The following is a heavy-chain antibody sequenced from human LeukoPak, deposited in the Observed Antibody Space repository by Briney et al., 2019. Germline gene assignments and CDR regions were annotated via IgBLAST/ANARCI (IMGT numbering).Heavy chain of an antibody. Sequence: PSETLSLTCTVSGGSISSSSYYWGWIRQPPGKGLEWIGGIYYSGSTYYNPSLKSRVTISVDTSKNQFSLKLSSVTAADTAVYYCARLFGSAGAYYYDSSGYYSEGVVGYWGQGTLVTVSS. J-gene: IGHJ4*02. D-gene: IGHD3-22*01. CDR3: ARLFGSAGAYYYDSSGYYSEGVVGY. CDR1: GGSISSSSYY. V-gene: IGHV4-39*01. CDR2: IYYSGST.